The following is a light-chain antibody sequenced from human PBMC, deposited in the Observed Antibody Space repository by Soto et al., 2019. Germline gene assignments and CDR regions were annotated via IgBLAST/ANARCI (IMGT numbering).Light chain of an antibody. CDR3: SSYTSDSSYV. V-gene: IGLV2-14*01. Sequence: QSVLTQPASVSGSPGQSITISCTGTSSDVGLYDYVSWYRQHPGKAPQLMIYAVSNRPSGVSNRFSASKSGNTASLFISGLQAEDVADYYCSSYTSDSSYVFGSGTKVTVL. CDR2: AVS. J-gene: IGLJ1*01. CDR1: SSDVGLYDY.